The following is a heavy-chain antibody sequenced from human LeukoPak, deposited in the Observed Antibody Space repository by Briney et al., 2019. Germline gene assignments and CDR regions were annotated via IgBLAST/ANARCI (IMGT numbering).Heavy chain of an antibody. J-gene: IGHJ4*02. D-gene: IGHD6-19*01. V-gene: IGHV4-59*01. CDR3: ARGGSSGWLDY. CDR1: GGSISSYY. Sequence: SETLSLTCTVSGGSISSYYWSWIRQPPGKGLEWIGYIYYSGSTDYNPSLKSRVAISIDTSKNHFSLKLSSVTAADTAVYYCARGGSSGWLDYWGQGTLVTVSS. CDR2: IYYSGST.